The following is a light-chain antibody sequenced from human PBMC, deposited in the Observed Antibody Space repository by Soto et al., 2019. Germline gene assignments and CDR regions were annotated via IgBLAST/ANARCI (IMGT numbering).Light chain of an antibody. Sequence: EIVMTQSPATLSVSPGERATLSCRASQSVSTSLAWYQQKPGQSPRLLIYGAYTRATGIPARVSGSGSGTEFTLTISSLQSEDFAVYYCQQYNNWPPWTFGQGTKVELK. CDR3: QQYNNWPPWT. V-gene: IGKV3-15*01. CDR1: QSVSTS. J-gene: IGKJ1*01. CDR2: GAY.